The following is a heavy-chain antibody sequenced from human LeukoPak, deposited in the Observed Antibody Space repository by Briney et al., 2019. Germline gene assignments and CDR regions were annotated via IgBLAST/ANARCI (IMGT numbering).Heavy chain of an antibody. CDR3: ARANWGSCSDY. CDR2: ISAYNANT. D-gene: IGHD7-27*01. J-gene: IGHJ4*02. Sequence: ASVKVSCKDSGYIFTNYGISWVRQAPGQGLEWMGWISAYNANTKYAQNLQDRITLTTDTSTSTAYMELRSLRSDDTAVYYCARANWGSCSDYWGQGTLVTVSS. CDR1: GYIFTNYG. V-gene: IGHV1-18*01.